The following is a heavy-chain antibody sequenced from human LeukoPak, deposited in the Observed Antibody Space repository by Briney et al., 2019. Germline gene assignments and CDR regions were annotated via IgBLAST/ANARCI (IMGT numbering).Heavy chain of an antibody. V-gene: IGHV1-2*02. Sequence: GASVKVSCKASGYTFTGYYMHWVRQAPGQGLEWMGWINPNSGGTNYAQKFQGRVTMTRDTSISTAYMELSRLRSDHTAVYYCARVPLSIVGASRQGANRGGFDIWGQGTMVTVSS. CDR1: GYTFTGYY. D-gene: IGHD1-26*01. J-gene: IGHJ3*02. CDR3: ARVPLSIVGASRQGANRGGFDI. CDR2: INPNSGGT.